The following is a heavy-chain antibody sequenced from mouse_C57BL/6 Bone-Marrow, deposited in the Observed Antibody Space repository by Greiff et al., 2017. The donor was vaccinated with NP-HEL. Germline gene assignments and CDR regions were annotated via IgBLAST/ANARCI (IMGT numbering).Heavy chain of an antibody. Sequence: QVQLQQSGAELVRPGTSVKVCCKASGYAFTNYLIEWVKQRPGQGLEWIGVINPGSGGTNYNEKFKGKATLTADKSSSTAYMQLSSLTSEDSAVYFCARSSNYVAWFAYWGQGTLVTVSA. CDR2: INPGSGGT. V-gene: IGHV1-54*01. CDR1: GYAFTNYL. J-gene: IGHJ3*01. CDR3: ARSSNYVAWFAY. D-gene: IGHD2-5*01.